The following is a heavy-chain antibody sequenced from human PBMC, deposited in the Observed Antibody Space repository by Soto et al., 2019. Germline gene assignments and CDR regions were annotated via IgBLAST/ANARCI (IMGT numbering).Heavy chain of an antibody. CDR1: GGTFSSYT. V-gene: IGHV1-69*02. D-gene: IGHD3-10*01. CDR2: IIPILGIA. CDR3: AWAYGSGGGHGFDI. J-gene: IGHJ3*02. Sequence: QVQLVQSGAEVKKPGSSVKVSCKASGGTFSSYTISWVRQAPGQGLEWMGRIIPILGIANYAQKFQGRVTDNADKSTSTADMELSRLRSEETAVDYCAWAYGSGGGHGFDIWGQGTMVTVSS.